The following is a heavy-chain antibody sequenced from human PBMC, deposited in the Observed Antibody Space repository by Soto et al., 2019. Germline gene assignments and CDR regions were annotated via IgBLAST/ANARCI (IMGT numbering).Heavy chain of an antibody. CDR1: GFTFDDYD. J-gene: IGHJ4*02. D-gene: IGHD6-13*01. CDR3: ARDGYSSSWSFDY. Sequence: EVQLVESGGGVVRPGGSLRLSCAASGFTFDDYDMSWVRQAPGKGLEWVSTINWNGGRTGYADSVKGRFTISRDNAKNSLYLLKNSLRAEDTALYYCARDGYSSSWSFDYWGQGTLVTVSS. CDR2: INWNGGRT. V-gene: IGHV3-20*04.